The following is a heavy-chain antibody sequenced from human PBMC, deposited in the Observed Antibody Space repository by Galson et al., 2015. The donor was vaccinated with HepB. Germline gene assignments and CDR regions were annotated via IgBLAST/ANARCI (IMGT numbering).Heavy chain of an antibody. CDR3: ARDKRFGDPLDY. CDR2: ISYDGSNK. J-gene: IGHJ4*02. V-gene: IGHV3-30*03. D-gene: IGHD3-10*01. CDR1: GGSISSSN. Sequence: LSLTCAVSGGSISSSNWWSWVRQAPGKGLEWVAVISYDGSNKYYADSVKGRFTISRDNSKNTLYLQMNSLRAEDTAVYYCARDKRFGDPLDYWGQGTLVTVST.